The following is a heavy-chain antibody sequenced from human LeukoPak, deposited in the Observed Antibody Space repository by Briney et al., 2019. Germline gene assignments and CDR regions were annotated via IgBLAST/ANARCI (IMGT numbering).Heavy chain of an antibody. CDR1: GFTFSSYS. J-gene: IGHJ4*02. CDR3: TTFGLAATFVDY. CDR2: IKSKTDGGTT. Sequence: GGSLRLSCAASGFTFSSYSMNWVRQAPGKGLEWVGRIKSKTDGGTTDYAAPVKGRFTISRDDSKNTLYLQMNSLKTEDTAVYYCTTFGLAATFVDYWGQGTLVTVSS. V-gene: IGHV3-15*01. D-gene: IGHD2-15*01.